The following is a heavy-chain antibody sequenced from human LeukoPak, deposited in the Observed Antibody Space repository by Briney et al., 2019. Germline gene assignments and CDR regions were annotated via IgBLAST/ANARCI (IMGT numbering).Heavy chain of an antibody. D-gene: IGHD6-19*01. V-gene: IGHV3-30*04. CDR1: VFTLIGFA. Sequence: GGSLRLSCAVSVFTLIGFAMHCVRQAPGKGLEWVAVISNDGSNTNYADSVKGRFTISRDKSKHTLYLEMNSLRAEDTAVYYCARDYYAGYKSGWYKINYWGQGTLVTVSS. J-gene: IGHJ4*02. CDR2: ISNDGSNT. CDR3: ARDYYAGYKSGWYKINY.